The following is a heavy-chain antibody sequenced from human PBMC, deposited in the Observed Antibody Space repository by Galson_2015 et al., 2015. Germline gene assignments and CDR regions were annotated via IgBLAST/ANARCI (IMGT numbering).Heavy chain of an antibody. CDR3: ARQILDYDFWSGYNPTNFDY. V-gene: IGHV3-21*01. CDR1: EFTFSSYY. D-gene: IGHD3-3*01. Sequence: SLRLSCAASEFTFSSYYMSWVRQAPGKGLEWVSSISSTTTYIYYADSVEGRFTISRDNAKNSLYLQMKSLGAEDTAVYYCARQILDYDFWSGYNPTNFDYRGQGTLVTVSS. J-gene: IGHJ4*02. CDR2: ISSTTTYI.